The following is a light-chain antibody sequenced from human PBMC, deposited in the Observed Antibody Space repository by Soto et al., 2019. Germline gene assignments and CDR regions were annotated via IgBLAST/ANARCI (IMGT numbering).Light chain of an antibody. CDR2: KVS. Sequence: DVVMTPTPLSLSVAPGQPASISCKSSQSLLHITGETFLFCYLQKPGQSPQLLISKVSTRVSEVPDRFSGSGSGTDFTLEISRVETDDVGIYYCMQRTQLPPTFCQGTRL. J-gene: IGKJ5*01. CDR1: QSLLHITGETF. V-gene: IGKV2D-29*02. CDR3: MQRTQLPPT.